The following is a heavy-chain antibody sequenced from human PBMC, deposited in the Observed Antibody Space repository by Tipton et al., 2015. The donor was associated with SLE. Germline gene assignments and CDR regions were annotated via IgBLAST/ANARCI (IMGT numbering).Heavy chain of an antibody. Sequence: TLSLTCAVYRGSFSGYYWSWIRRPPGKGLEWIGETTHSGKTNYNPSLKSRVTISADTSKNQFSLKLSSVTAADTAVYFCTRLAGRRFPFDSWGQGTLVTVSS. J-gene: IGHJ4*02. CDR2: TTHSGKT. V-gene: IGHV4-34*01. D-gene: IGHD6-6*01. CDR1: RGSFSGYY. CDR3: TRLAGRRFPFDS.